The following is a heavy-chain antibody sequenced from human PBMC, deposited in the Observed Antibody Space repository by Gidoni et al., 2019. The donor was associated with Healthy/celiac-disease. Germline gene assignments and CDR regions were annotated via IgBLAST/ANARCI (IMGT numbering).Heavy chain of an antibody. CDR2: ISGSGVST. J-gene: IGHJ4*02. V-gene: IGHV3-23*01. Sequence: EVQLLESGGGLVQPGGSLRLSCAASGFTFSSYAMSWVRQAPGKGLEGFSAISGSGVSTYSADSVKGRFTISRDNSKNTLYLQMNSLRAEDTAVYYCAKDVFIVVVTGDYFDYWGQGTLVTVSS. D-gene: IGHD2-21*02. CDR3: AKDVFIVVVTGDYFDY. CDR1: GFTFSSYA.